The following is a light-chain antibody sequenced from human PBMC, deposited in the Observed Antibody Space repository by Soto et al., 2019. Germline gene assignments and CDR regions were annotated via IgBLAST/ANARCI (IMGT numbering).Light chain of an antibody. CDR2: ATS. CDR1: RNIDTY. CDR3: HQTFTPPLT. Sequence: DIQLTQSRYTLSASVGERVTLTCLASRNIDTYLSWYQQKAGKAPKLLIFATSTLQSGVPSRFSGSGSGTDFTLTISSLQPEDFGTYYCHQTFTPPLTFGGGTKVDIK. J-gene: IGKJ4*01. V-gene: IGKV1-39*01.